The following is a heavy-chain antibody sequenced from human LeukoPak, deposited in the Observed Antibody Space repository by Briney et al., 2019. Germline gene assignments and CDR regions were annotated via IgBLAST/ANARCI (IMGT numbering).Heavy chain of an antibody. Sequence: SETLSLTCTVSGGSISSSSYYWGWIRQPPGKGLEWIGSIYYSGSTYYNPSLKSRVTISVDTSKNQFSLKLSSVTAADTAVYYCARRGVDSGWFDPWGQGTLVTVSS. CDR1: GGSISSSSYY. CDR2: IYYSGST. D-gene: IGHD2-15*01. V-gene: IGHV4-39*01. J-gene: IGHJ5*02. CDR3: ARRGVDSGWFDP.